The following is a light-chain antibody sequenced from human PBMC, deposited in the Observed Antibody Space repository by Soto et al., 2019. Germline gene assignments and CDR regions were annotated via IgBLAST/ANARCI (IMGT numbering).Light chain of an antibody. CDR3: QQYNSYSGT. Sequence: QMTQSPGTMSAAVGDTITSTSRTSQSISSCLAWYQQKPGQAPKLLIYDASSWASGVPSRFSGSGSGTEFTLTISSLQSDDFAAYYCQQYNSYSGTFGQGTKVDIK. CDR2: DAS. V-gene: IGKV1-5*01. J-gene: IGKJ2*01. CDR1: QSISSC.